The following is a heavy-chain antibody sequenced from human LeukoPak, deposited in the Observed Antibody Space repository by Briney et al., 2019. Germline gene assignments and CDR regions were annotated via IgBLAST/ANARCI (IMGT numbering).Heavy chain of an antibody. J-gene: IGHJ5*02. CDR3: ARHRGYCSGGSCYGAVWFDP. D-gene: IGHD2-15*01. CDR1: GYSFTSYW. V-gene: IGHV5-51*01. CDR2: IYPVDYDS. Sequence: GESLKISCKGSGYSFTSYWIGWVRQMPGKGLEWMRIIYPVDYDSRYSLSFQGQGTISADKSISTAYLQWSSLKASDTAMYYCARHRGYCSGGSCYGAVWFDPWGQGTLVTVSS.